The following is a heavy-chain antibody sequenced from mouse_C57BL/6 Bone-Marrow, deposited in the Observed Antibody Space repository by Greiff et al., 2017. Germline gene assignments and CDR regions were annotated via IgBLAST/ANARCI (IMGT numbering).Heavy chain of an antibody. CDR3: TRGLRGLAY. CDR2: IDPETGGT. Sequence: VQLQQSGAELVRPGASVTLSCKASGYTFTDYEMHWVKQTPVHGLEWIGAIDPETGGTAYNQKFKGQAILTADKSSSTAYMELRSLTSEDSAVYYCTRGLRGLAYWGQGTLVTVSA. CDR1: GYTFTDYE. D-gene: IGHD1-1*01. J-gene: IGHJ3*01. V-gene: IGHV1-15*01.